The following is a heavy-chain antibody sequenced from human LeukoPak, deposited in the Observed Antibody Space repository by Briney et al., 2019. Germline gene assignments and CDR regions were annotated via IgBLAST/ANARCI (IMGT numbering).Heavy chain of an antibody. Sequence: GGSLRLSCAASGFTFSNAWMSWVRQAPGKGLEWVGRIKSKTDGGTTDYAALVNGRFTISRDDSKNTLYLQMNSLKTEDTAVYYCTTEARDYYDGSGYSSWGQGTLVTVSS. CDR2: IKSKTDGGTT. V-gene: IGHV3-15*01. CDR1: GFTFSNAW. D-gene: IGHD3-22*01. J-gene: IGHJ4*02. CDR3: TTEARDYYDGSGYSS.